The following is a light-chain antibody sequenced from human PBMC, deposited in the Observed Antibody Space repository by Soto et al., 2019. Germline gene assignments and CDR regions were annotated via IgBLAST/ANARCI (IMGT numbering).Light chain of an antibody. CDR3: QQYGSSGT. CDR1: QSVSNNY. CDR2: GAS. V-gene: IGKV3-20*01. Sequence: EMVETQSPGARCLSPGERATLSCRASQSVSNNYLAWYQQKPGQAPRLLIYGASNRATGIPDRFSGSGSGTDFTLTISRQEPEDFAVYYCQQYGSSGTFGQGTKVDIK. J-gene: IGKJ1*01.